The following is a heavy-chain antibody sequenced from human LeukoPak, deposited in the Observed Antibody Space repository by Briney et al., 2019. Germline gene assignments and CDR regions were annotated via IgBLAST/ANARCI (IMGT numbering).Heavy chain of an antibody. Sequence: SETLSLTCTVSGGSISSYYWSWIRQPPGKGLEWIEYIYYSGSTNYNPSLKSRVTISVDTSKNQFSLKLSSVTAADTAVYYCARDRGYCSGGSCYRWFDPWGQGTLVTVSS. CDR3: ARDRGYCSGGSCYRWFDP. CDR2: IYYSGST. D-gene: IGHD2-15*01. J-gene: IGHJ5*02. V-gene: IGHV4-59*01. CDR1: GGSISSYY.